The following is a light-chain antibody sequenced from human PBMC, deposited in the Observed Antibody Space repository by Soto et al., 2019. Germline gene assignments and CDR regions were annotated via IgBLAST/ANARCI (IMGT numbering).Light chain of an antibody. J-gene: IGKJ1*01. CDR2: GAS. V-gene: IGKV3-15*01. Sequence: EIVMTQSPATLSVSPVERATLSCRASQSVITNLAWYQQKPGRAPRLLIYGASTRAAIVPARFSGSGSGTDFTLTISCLQSEDFATYYCQQYYSFPPTFGQGTKVDI. CDR3: QQYYSFPPT. CDR1: QSVITN.